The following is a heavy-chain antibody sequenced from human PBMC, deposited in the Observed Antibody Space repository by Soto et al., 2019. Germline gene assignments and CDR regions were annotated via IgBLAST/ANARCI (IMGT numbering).Heavy chain of an antibody. V-gene: IGHV3-21*01. CDR2: ISSSSSYI. CDR1: GFTFSSYS. CDR3: ARIQLGYDAFDI. J-gene: IGHJ3*02. D-gene: IGHD6-6*01. Sequence: EVQLVESGGGLVKPGGSLRLSCAASGFTFSSYSMNWVRQAPGKRLEWVSSISSSSSYIDYADSVKGRFTISRDNAKNSLYPQMNSQRAEDTAVSYRARIQLGYDAFDIWGQGTMVTVSS.